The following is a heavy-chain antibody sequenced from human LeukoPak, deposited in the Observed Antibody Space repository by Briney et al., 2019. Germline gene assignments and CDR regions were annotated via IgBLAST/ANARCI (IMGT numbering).Heavy chain of an antibody. CDR3: AKDHRGAPFDY. CDR2: ISGSGGST. Sequence: GGSLRLSCAASGFIFSSYAMSWVRQAPGKGLEWVSTISGSGGSTYYADSVKGRSTISRDNSKNTLYLQMNSLRAEDTAVYYCAKDHRGAPFDYWGQGTLVTVSS. D-gene: IGHD1-26*01. CDR1: GFIFSSYA. J-gene: IGHJ4*02. V-gene: IGHV3-23*01.